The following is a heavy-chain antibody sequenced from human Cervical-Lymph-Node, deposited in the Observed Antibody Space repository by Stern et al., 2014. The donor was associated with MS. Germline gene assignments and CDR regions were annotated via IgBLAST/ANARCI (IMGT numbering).Heavy chain of an antibody. CDR2: IDWDDGK. J-gene: IGHJ6*02. V-gene: IGHV2-70*15. Sequence: QVTLKESGPALVKPTQTLTLTCIVSGSSLTSRGMCVNWIRQSPGRALEWLARIDWDDGKYYSPSLKSRSSISRGTSKNQVVLTVTDMDPVDTGTYYCAQINLSHYYAMDVWGQGTAVTVSS. CDR1: GSSLTSRGMC. CDR3: AQINLSHYYAMDV.